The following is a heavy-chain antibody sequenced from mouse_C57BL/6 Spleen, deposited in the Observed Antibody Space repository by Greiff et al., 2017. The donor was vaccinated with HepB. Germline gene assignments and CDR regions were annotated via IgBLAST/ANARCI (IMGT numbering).Heavy chain of an antibody. CDR1: GYAFSSYW. CDR2: IYPGDGDT. V-gene: IGHV1-80*01. Sequence: QVQLQQSGAELVKPGASVKISCKASGYAFSSYWMNWVKQRPGKGLEWIGQIYPGDGDTNYNGKFKGKATLTADKSSSTAYMQLSSLTSEDSAVYFCARADYDYDDGEGYAMDYWGQGTSVTVSS. D-gene: IGHD2-4*01. CDR3: ARADYDYDDGEGYAMDY. J-gene: IGHJ4*01.